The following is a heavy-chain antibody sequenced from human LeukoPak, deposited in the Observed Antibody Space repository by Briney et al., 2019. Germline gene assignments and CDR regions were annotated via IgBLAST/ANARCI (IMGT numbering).Heavy chain of an antibody. D-gene: IGHD1-26*01. CDR2: ISYDGSDK. V-gene: IGHV3-30-3*01. Sequence: GRSRRLSCAASGFTFSSYAMHWVRQAPGKGLEWVAVISYDGSDKYYADSVKGRFTISRDNSKNTLYLQMNSLRAEDTAVYYCARVRYSGSYFFDYWGQGTLVTVSS. CDR3: ARVRYSGSYFFDY. J-gene: IGHJ4*02. CDR1: GFTFSSYA.